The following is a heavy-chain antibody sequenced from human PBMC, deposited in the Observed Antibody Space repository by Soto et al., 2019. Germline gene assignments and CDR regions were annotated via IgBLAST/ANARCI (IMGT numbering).Heavy chain of an antibody. D-gene: IGHD3-3*01. J-gene: IGHJ6*02. CDR2: ISWNSGSI. CDR3: AKDLYYDFWSGYSGYYYYGMDV. V-gene: IGHV3-9*01. Sequence: EVQLVESGGGLVQPGRSLRLSCAASGFTFDDYAMHWVRQAAGKGLEWVSGISWNSGSIGYADSVKGRFTISRDNAKNSLYLQMNRLRAEDTALYYCAKDLYYDFWSGYSGYYYYGMDVWGQGTTVTVSS. CDR1: GFTFDDYA.